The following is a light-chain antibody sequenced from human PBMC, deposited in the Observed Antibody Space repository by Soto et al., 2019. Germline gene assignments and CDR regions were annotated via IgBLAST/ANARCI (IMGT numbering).Light chain of an antibody. V-gene: IGKV1-39*01. Sequence: DIQMTQSPSSLSASVGDRVTITCRASQSISSYLNWCQQKPGKAPKLLIYAASSLQSGVPSRFSGSGSGTDFTLTISGLEPEDFAVYYCQQYGTSLFTFGGGTKV. CDR2: AAS. CDR1: QSISSY. J-gene: IGKJ4*01. CDR3: QQYGTSLFT.